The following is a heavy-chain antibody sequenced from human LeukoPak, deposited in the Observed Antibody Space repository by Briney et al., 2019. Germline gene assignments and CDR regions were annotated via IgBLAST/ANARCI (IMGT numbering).Heavy chain of an antibody. Sequence: GGSLRLSCAGSGITFSTYWMSWVRQAPGEGLEWVANINQDGSEKYYVDSVKGRFTISRDNAKNSLYLQMNSLRAEDTAVYHCAKDLDYSPSYYFDYWGQGTLVTVSS. CDR1: GITFSTYW. V-gene: IGHV3-7*03. D-gene: IGHD4-11*01. J-gene: IGHJ4*02. CDR2: INQDGSEK. CDR3: AKDLDYSPSYYFDY.